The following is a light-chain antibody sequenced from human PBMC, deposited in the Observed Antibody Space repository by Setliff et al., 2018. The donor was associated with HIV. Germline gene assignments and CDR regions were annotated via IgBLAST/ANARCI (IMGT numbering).Light chain of an antibody. J-gene: IGKJ2*01. CDR3: QQYGSSPYT. Sequence: EIVLTQSPGTLSLSPGERATLSCRASQSVSSNYLAWYQQRPGQAPRLLIYGASSRASGISDRFSGGGSGTDFTLTISRLEPEDFAVYYCQQYGSSPYTFGQGTKVDIK. CDR1: QSVSSNY. CDR2: GAS. V-gene: IGKV3-20*01.